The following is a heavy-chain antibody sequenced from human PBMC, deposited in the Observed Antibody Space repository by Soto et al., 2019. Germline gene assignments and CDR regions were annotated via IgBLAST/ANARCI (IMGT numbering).Heavy chain of an antibody. J-gene: IGHJ4*02. Sequence: SETLSLTCIVSGGSINGFYWSWIRQSPGKGLEWIGYVYSGGSNKYNSSLKSQVTISVDTSKNLFSLKLTSVTAADTAVYFSARGGRRVAVAGTFDSWGQGTLVTVSS. CDR3: ARGGRRVAVAGTFDS. CDR1: GGSINGFY. V-gene: IGHV4-59*01. CDR2: VYSGGSN. D-gene: IGHD6-19*01.